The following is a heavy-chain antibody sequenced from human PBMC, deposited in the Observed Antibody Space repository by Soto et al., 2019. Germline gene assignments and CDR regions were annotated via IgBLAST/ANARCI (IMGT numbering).Heavy chain of an antibody. CDR2: IYYSGSI. Sequence: QVQLQQSGPGLVKPSQTLSLTCTVSGGSISSDNYHWTWIRQSPGKGLEWIGYIYYSGSIFYNPSFKCRVTISVDTSKNQFSLQLRSVTAADTAVYFCAREDDGGDRDYYGFDVWGQGTTVTVSS. J-gene: IGHJ6*02. CDR1: GGSISSDNYH. D-gene: IGHD2-21*02. CDR3: AREDDGGDRDYYGFDV. V-gene: IGHV4-30-4*01.